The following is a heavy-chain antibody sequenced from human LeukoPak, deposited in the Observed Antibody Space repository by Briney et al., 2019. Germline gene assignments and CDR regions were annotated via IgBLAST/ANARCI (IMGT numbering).Heavy chain of an antibody. J-gene: IGHJ4*02. CDR3: ARGISYYDSSGYVYYFDY. CDR2: MNPNSGNT. Sequence: ASVKVSCKASGYTFTSYDINWVRQGTGQGLEWMGWMNPNSGNTGYAQKFQGRVTMTRNTSISTAYMELSSLRSEDTAVYYCARGISYYDSSGYVYYFDYWGQGTLVTVSS. D-gene: IGHD3-22*01. CDR1: GYTFTSYD. V-gene: IGHV1-8*01.